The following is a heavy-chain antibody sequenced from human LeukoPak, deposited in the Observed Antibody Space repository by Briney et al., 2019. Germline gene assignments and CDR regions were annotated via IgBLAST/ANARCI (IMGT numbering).Heavy chain of an antibody. V-gene: IGHV1-69*04. Sequence: ASVKVSCKASGGTFSSYAISWVRQAPGQGLEWMGRIIPIFGIANYAQKFQGRVTITADKSTSTAYMALSSLRSEDTAVYYCARGTGSGYYDYWGQGTLVTVSS. CDR3: ARGTGSGYYDY. D-gene: IGHD3-3*01. CDR1: GGTFSSYA. J-gene: IGHJ4*02. CDR2: IIPIFGIA.